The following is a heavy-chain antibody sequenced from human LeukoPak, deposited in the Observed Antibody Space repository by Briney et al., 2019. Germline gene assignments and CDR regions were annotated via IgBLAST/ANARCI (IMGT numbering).Heavy chain of an antibody. CDR3: ARGNRIASVYYYYMDI. CDR2: ISSSSSYI. CDR1: GFTFSSYS. Sequence: PGGSLRLSCAASGFTFSSYSMNWVRQAPGKGLEWVSSISSSSSYIYYADSVKGRFTISRDNAKNSLYLQMNSLRAEDTAVYYCARGNRIASVYYYYMDIWGKGTTVTVSS. D-gene: IGHD2/OR15-2a*01. J-gene: IGHJ6*03. V-gene: IGHV3-21*01.